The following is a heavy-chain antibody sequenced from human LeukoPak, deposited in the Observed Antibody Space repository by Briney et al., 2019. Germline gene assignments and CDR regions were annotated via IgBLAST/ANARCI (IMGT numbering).Heavy chain of an antibody. CDR2: ISSSGSTI. CDR1: GFTFSDYY. V-gene: IGHV3-11*04. J-gene: IGHJ6*04. CDR3: AELGITMIGGV. Sequence: GGSLRLSCAASGFTFSDYYMNWVRQAPGKGLEWVSYISSSGSTIYYADSVKGRFTISRDNAKNSLYLQMNSLRAEDTADYYCAELGITMIGGVWGKGTTVTISS. D-gene: IGHD3-10*02.